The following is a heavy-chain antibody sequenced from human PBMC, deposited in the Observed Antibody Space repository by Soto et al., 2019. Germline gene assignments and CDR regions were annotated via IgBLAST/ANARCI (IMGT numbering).Heavy chain of an antibody. CDR2: IDTSGNT. CDR3: AKAEYSSHYYYGMDV. J-gene: IGHJ6*02. D-gene: IGHD6-6*01. Sequence: SETLSLTCTVSVDSITTYYWSWIRQPAGKGLEWIGRIDTSGNTNYNPSLKSRVTMSVDTSKKQFSLKLTSVTAEDKAMYFCAKAEYSSHYYYGMDVWGHGTAVTVSS. CDR1: VDSITTYY. V-gene: IGHV4-4*07.